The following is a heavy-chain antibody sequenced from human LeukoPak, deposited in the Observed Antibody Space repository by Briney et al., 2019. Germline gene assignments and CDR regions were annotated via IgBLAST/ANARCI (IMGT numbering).Heavy chain of an antibody. CDR2: ISVYNGAT. CDR1: GYTFSSFG. J-gene: IGHJ4*02. Sequence: GASVKVSCKASGYTFSSFGISWLRQAPGQGLEWMGWISVYNGATNSAQKFQGRVTMTTDPSTSTAYMELWSLRSDDTAVYYCARDTHSSDSSGYPDYWGQGTLVTV. CDR3: ARDTHSSDSSGYPDY. V-gene: IGHV1-18*01. D-gene: IGHD3-22*01.